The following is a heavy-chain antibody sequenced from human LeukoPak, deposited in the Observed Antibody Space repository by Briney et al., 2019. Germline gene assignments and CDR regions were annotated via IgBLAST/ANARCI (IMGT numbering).Heavy chain of an antibody. Sequence: SETLSLTCTVSGGSISSCYWSWIRQPPGKGLEWIGYIYYSGSTNYNPSLKSRVSISVDTSKNQFSLKLSSVTAADTAVYYCARDKGGLGYCSGGSCYHYYYYMDVWGKGTTVTVSS. CDR1: GGSISSCY. CDR3: ARDKGGLGYCSGGSCYHYYYYMDV. D-gene: IGHD2-15*01. J-gene: IGHJ6*03. V-gene: IGHV4-59*01. CDR2: IYYSGST.